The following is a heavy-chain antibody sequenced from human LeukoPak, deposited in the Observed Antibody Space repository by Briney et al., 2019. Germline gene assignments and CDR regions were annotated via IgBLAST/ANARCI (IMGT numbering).Heavy chain of an antibody. Sequence: PSETLSLTCTVSGGSISSYYWSWVRQPPGKGLEWIGYMYYSGITNYNPSLKSRVTISLDTSKKQFSLKLISVTAADTAVYYCARERTSGFDYWGQGTLVTVSS. D-gene: IGHD3-3*01. J-gene: IGHJ4*02. CDR1: GGSISSYY. CDR3: ARERTSGFDY. V-gene: IGHV4-59*01. CDR2: MYYSGIT.